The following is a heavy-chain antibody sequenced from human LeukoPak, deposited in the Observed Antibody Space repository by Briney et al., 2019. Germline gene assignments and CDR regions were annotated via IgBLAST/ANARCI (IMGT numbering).Heavy chain of an antibody. CDR3: ATAIAVADSYYFDY. CDR2: FDPEDGET. J-gene: IGHJ4*02. D-gene: IGHD6-19*01. V-gene: IGHV1-24*01. CDR1: GYTLTELS. Sequence: ASVKVSCKVSGYTLTELSMHWVRQAPGKGLEWMGGFDPEDGETIYAQKFQGRVTMTEDTSTDTAYMELSSLRSEDTAVYYCATAIAVADSYYFDYRGQGTLVTVSS.